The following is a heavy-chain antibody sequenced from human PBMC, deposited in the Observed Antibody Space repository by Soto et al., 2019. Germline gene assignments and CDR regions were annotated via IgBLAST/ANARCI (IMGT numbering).Heavy chain of an antibody. J-gene: IGHJ6*02. CDR1: GYSFTSYW. CDR3: ARAAATRYYYDSSGYYYVYGMDV. D-gene: IGHD3-22*01. Sequence: GESLKISCKGSGYSFTSYWISWVRQMPGKGLEWMGRIDPSDSYTNYSPSFQGHVTISADKSISTAYLQWSSLKASDTAMYYCARAAATRYYYDSSGYYYVYGMDVWGQGTTVTVSS. CDR2: IDPSDSYT. V-gene: IGHV5-10-1*01.